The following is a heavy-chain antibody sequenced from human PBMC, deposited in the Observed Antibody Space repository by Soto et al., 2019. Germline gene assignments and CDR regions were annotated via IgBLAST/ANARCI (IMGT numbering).Heavy chain of an antibody. J-gene: IGHJ5*02. CDR3: ARVVPITMVRGPKGWFDP. CDR1: GGSISSGGYS. Sequence: KTSDTLSLTCAVSGGSISSGGYSWSWIRQPPGKGLEWIGYIYHSGSTYYNPSLKSRVTISVDRSKNQFSLKLSSVTAADTAVYYCARVVPITMVRGPKGWFDPWGQGTLVTVS. V-gene: IGHV4-30-2*01. CDR2: IYHSGST. D-gene: IGHD3-10*01.